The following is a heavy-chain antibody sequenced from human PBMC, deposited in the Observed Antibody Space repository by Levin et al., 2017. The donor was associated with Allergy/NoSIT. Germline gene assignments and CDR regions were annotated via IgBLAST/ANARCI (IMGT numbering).Heavy chain of an antibody. V-gene: IGHV3-74*01. J-gene: IGHJ2*01. CDR2: ILSDGTYT. Sequence: GGSLRLSCAASGFTFSNYRMHWVRQAPGKGLVWVSRILSDGTYTGYADSVQGRFTISRDNAKNTLFLQMDSLSAEDTALYYCARDGGTNNHDGYFDLWGRGTLVTVSS. CDR3: ARDGGTNNHDGYFDL. CDR1: GFTFSNYR. D-gene: IGHD1-14*01.